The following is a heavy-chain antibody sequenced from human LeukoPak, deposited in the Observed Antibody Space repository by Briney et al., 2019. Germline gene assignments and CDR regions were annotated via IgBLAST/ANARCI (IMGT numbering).Heavy chain of an antibody. CDR1: GFTFSSYG. CDR3: ARERVVVPAAIDY. CDR2: IWYDGSNK. J-gene: IGHJ4*02. V-gene: IGHV3-33*01. Sequence: GGSLRLSCAASGFTFSSYGMHWVRQAPGKGLEWVAVIWYDGSNKYYADPVKGRFTISRDNSKNTLYLQMNSLRAEDTAVYYCARERVVVPAAIDYWGQGTLVTVSS. D-gene: IGHD2-2*01.